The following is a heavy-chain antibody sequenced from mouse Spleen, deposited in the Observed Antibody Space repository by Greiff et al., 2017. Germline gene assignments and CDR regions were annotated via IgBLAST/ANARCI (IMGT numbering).Heavy chain of an antibody. Sequence: VQLVESGPGLVAPSQSLSITCTVSGFSLTNYAVHWVRQSPGKGLEWLGVIWSDGSTDYNAAFISRLSINKDNSKSQVFLKMNSLRADDTAIYCCARNGDYEAMDYWGQGTSGTVSS. CDR3: ARNGDYEAMDY. V-gene: IGHV2-4-1*01. D-gene: IGHD2-13*01. J-gene: IGHJ4*01. CDR1: GFSLTNYA. CDR2: IWSDGST.